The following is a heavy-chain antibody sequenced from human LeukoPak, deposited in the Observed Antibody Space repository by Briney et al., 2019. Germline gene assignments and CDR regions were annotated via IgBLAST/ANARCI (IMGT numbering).Heavy chain of an antibody. D-gene: IGHD2-15*01. CDR1: GGSISSGGYY. CDR3: ARGRGSGYQLLPQNWFDP. CDR2: IYHSGST. Sequence: SLSLTCTVSGGSISSGGYYWSWIRQPPGKGLEWIGYIYHSGSTYYNPSLKSRVTISVDRSKNQFSLKLSSVTAADTAVYYCARGRGSGYQLLPQNWFDPWGQGTLVTVSS. J-gene: IGHJ5*02. V-gene: IGHV4-30-2*01.